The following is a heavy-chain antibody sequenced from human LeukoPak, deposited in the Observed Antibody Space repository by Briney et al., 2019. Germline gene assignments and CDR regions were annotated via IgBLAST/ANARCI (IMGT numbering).Heavy chain of an antibody. D-gene: IGHD1-26*01. Sequence: ASVKVSCKASGYTFTSYGISWVRQAPGQGLEWMGIINPSGGSTSYAQKFQGRVTMTRDMSTSTVYMELSSLRSADTAVYYCAREEALGSGSFDYWGQGTLVTVSS. CDR2: INPSGGST. V-gene: IGHV1-46*01. CDR3: AREEALGSGSFDY. J-gene: IGHJ4*02. CDR1: GYTFTSYG.